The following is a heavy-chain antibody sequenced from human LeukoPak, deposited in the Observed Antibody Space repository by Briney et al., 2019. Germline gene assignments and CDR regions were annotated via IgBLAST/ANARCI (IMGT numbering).Heavy chain of an antibody. J-gene: IGHJ6*02. CDR3: ARGLTVTSRRSYYYYGMDV. CDR1: GFTFDDYA. D-gene: IGHD4-17*01. V-gene: IGHV3-9*01. Sequence: GGSLRLSCAASGFTFDDYAMHWVRQAPGKGLEWVSGISWNSGSIGYADSVKGRFTISRDNAKNSLYLQMNSLRAEDTAVYYCARGLTVTSRRSYYYYGMDVWGQGTTVTVSS. CDR2: ISWNSGSI.